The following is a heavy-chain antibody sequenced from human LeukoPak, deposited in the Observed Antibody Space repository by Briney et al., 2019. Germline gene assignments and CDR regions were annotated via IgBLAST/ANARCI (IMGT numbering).Heavy chain of an antibody. D-gene: IGHD2-2*02. J-gene: IGHJ4*02. Sequence: ASVKVSCKASGYTFTSYDINWVRQATGQGLEWMGWMNPNSGNTGYAQKFQGRVTITRNTSISTAYMELSSLRSEDTAVYYCARGLRYCSSTSCYTYWGADYWGQGTLVTVSS. CDR2: MNPNSGNT. V-gene: IGHV1-8*03. CDR3: ARGLRYCSSTSCYTYWGADY. CDR1: GYTFTSYD.